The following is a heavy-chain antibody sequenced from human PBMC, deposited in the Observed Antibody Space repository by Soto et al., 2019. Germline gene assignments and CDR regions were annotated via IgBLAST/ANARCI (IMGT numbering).Heavy chain of an antibody. Sequence: EMQLLEFGGGLVQPGGSLRLSCAASGFTFSGYAMSWARQAPGKGLEWVSSITKSGGATYYADSVKGRFTISRDNSKNTRYLQLNSLRADDTAVYYCAIRGYSSETSFDYWGQGTLVTVSS. CDR1: GFTFSGYA. CDR3: AIRGYSSETSFDY. V-gene: IGHV3-23*01. D-gene: IGHD5-18*01. J-gene: IGHJ4*02. CDR2: ITKSGGAT.